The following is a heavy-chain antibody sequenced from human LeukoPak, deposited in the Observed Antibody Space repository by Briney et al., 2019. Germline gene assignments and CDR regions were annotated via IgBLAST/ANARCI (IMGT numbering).Heavy chain of an antibody. Sequence: SETLSLNCIVSGGSISSYYWSWIRQPAGKGLEWIGRIYSSGRTNYNASLKSRVTMSVDTSKNQFSLKLSSATAADTAVYYCARGGGIPDPDYYYYYYMDVWGKGTTVTVSS. J-gene: IGHJ6*03. D-gene: IGHD2-2*02. V-gene: IGHV4-4*07. CDR3: ARGGGIPDPDYYYYYYMDV. CDR2: IYSSGRT. CDR1: GGSISSYY.